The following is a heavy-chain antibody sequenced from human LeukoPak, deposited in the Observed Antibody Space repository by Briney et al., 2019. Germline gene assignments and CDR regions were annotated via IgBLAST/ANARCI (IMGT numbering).Heavy chain of an antibody. D-gene: IGHD3-22*01. V-gene: IGHV3-7*01. J-gene: IGHJ4*02. CDR1: GFIFGDFW. Sequence: GGSLRLSCAASGFIFGDFWMTWVRQAPGKGLEWVANIKEDGSEKYCVDSVKGRFTISRDNAKNALYLQMNSLRAEGTAMYYCAREYYYNSSGHGCSAYWGQGTLVTVSS. CDR3: AREYYYNSSGHGCSAY. CDR2: IKEDGSEK.